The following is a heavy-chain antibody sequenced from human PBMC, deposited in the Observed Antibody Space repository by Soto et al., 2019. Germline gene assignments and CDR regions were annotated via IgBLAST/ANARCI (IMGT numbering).Heavy chain of an antibody. CDR2: IDPSDSYT. CDR3: ASTVDTAMAHYGMDV. CDR1: GYXFTSYL. J-gene: IGHJ6*02. Sequence: EXLKISCKSSGYXFTSYLLIWVRHMPGKGLEWMGRIDPSDSYTNYSPSFQGHVTISADKSIRTAYLQWSSLKASDTAMYYFASTVDTAMAHYGMDVWGQGTTVTVSS. V-gene: IGHV5-10-1*01. D-gene: IGHD5-18*01.